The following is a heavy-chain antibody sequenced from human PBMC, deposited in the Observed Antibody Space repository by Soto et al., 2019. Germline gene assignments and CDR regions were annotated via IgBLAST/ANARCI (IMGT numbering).Heavy chain of an antibody. V-gene: IGHV1-8*01. Sequence: ASVKVSCKASGYTFTSYDINWVRQATGQGLEWMGWMNPNSGNTGYAQKFQGRVTMTRNTSISTAYMELSSLRSEDTAVYYCARRSSGRTFWWFVPWGQGPLVTVSS. D-gene: IGHD6-19*01. CDR1: GYTFTSYD. J-gene: IGHJ5*02. CDR3: ARRSSGRTFWWFVP. CDR2: MNPNSGNT.